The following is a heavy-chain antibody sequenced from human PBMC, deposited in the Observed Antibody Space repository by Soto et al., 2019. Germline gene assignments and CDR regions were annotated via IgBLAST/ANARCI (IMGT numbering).Heavy chain of an antibody. J-gene: IGHJ5*02. CDR2: ISSNSAYI. D-gene: IGHD6-13*01. V-gene: IGHV3-21*02. Sequence: EVQLVESGGGLVKPGGSLRLSCAASGFTFRSFTMNWVRQAPGKGLEWVSTISSNSAYIYYTDALRGRFTISRDNAKNSLRLGMKSLRAEDTAVYYCTRDASRDSSARGWFDPWGPGTLVTVSS. CDR3: TRDASRDSSARGWFDP. CDR1: GFTFRSFT.